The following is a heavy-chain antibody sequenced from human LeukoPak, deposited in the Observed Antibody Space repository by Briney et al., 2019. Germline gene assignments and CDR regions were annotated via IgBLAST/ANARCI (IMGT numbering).Heavy chain of an antibody. Sequence: GGSLRLSCAASGFTFSSYAMSWVRQAPGKGLEWVSAISGSGGSTYYADSVKGRFTISRDNSKNTLFLQMNSLRAEDTAVYYCAKRSGSTNGYFDYWGQGTLVTVSS. V-gene: IGHV3-23*01. CDR3: AKRSGSTNGYFDY. CDR1: GFTFSSYA. J-gene: IGHJ4*02. CDR2: ISGSGGST. D-gene: IGHD1-26*01.